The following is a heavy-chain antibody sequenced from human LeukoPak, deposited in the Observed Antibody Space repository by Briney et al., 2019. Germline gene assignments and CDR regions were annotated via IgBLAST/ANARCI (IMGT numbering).Heavy chain of an antibody. V-gene: IGHV4-34*01. CDR1: GGSFSRYY. D-gene: IGHD4-11*01. CDR2: IDRSGST. J-gene: IGHJ4*02. Sequence: PSETLSLTCAVYGGSFSRYYWNWIRQPSGKGLEWIGEIDRSGSTSYSPSLKSRVTMSVDTSKNQFSLMLHSVTAADTAVYYCARAVPRRTTVAPAHLDYWGQGTQVTVSS. CDR3: ARAVPRRTTVAPAHLDY.